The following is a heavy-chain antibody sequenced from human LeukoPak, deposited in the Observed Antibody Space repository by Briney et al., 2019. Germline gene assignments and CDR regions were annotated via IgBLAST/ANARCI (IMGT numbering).Heavy chain of an antibody. J-gene: IGHJ4*02. CDR2: IKSKNDGGTT. V-gene: IGHV3-15*01. CDR1: GLTFSNAW. CDR3: TTAPASVDY. Sequence: GGALRLSCAASGLTFSNAWMSWVRQAPGKGLEWVGRIKSKNDGGTTDYAAPVKGRFTISRDDSKNMMYLQMNSLKIDDTAVYFCTTAPASVDYWGQGTLITVSS.